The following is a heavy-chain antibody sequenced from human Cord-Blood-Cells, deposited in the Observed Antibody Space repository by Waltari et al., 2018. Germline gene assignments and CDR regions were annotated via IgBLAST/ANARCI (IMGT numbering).Heavy chain of an antibody. D-gene: IGHD2-15*01. CDR2: IKHSGST. CDR1: GGSFSGYY. Sequence: QVQLQQWGAGLLKPSETLSLTCAVYGGSFSGYYWSWIRQPPGEGLEWIGEIKHSGSTNYNPARKGRVTISVDTSKNQFSLKLSSVTAADTAVYYCARLRGYCSGGSCYSYYYYGMDVWGQGTTVTVSS. J-gene: IGHJ6*02. V-gene: IGHV4-34*01. CDR3: ARLRGYCSGGSCYSYYYYGMDV.